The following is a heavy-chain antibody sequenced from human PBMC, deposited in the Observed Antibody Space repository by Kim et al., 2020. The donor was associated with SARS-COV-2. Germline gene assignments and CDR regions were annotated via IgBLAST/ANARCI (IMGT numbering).Heavy chain of an antibody. V-gene: IGHV3-23*01. Sequence: GGSLRLSCAASGFTFSSYAMSWVRQAPGKGLEWVSAISGSGGSTYYADSVKGRFTISRDNSKNTLYLQMNSLRAEDTAVYYCAAHYCSSTSCHLRTHYYYYYGMDVWGQGTTVTVSS. J-gene: IGHJ6*02. CDR2: ISGSGGST. CDR1: GFTFSSYA. CDR3: AAHYCSSTSCHLRTHYYYYYGMDV. D-gene: IGHD2-2*01.